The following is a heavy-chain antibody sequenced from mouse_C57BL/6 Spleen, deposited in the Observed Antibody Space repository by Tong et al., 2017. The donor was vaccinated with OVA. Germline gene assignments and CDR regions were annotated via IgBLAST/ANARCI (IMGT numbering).Heavy chain of an antibody. CDR2: IHPNSGST. V-gene: IGHV1-64*01. D-gene: IGHD2-1*01. CDR3: AREGGGNYDYFDY. Sequence: VQLQESGAELVRPGASVKLSCTASGYTFTSYWMHWVKQRPGQGLEWIGMIHPNSGSTNYNEKFKSKATLTVDKSASTAYMQLSSLTSEDSAVYYCAREGGGNYDYFDYWGQGTTLTVSS. J-gene: IGHJ2*01. CDR1: GYTFTSYW.